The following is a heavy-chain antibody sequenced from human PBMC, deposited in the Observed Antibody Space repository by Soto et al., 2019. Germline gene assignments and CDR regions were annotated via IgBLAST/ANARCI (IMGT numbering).Heavy chain of an antibody. D-gene: IGHD1-1*01. Sequence: PGGSLRLSCVASGFAFDHYWMHWVRQAAGKGLEWVSRISDDGAGIDYADFVKGRFTIARDNAKNTLFLQMRCLRGEDTAVYYCTRGPRPSSTGTRAHWGRGALVTVSS. CDR2: ISDDGAGI. CDR1: GFAFDHYW. J-gene: IGHJ4*02. V-gene: IGHV3-74*01. CDR3: TRGPRPSSTGTRAH.